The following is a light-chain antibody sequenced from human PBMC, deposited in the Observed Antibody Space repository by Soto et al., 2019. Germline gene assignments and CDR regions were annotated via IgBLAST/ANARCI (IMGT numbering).Light chain of an antibody. CDR1: NIGGKS. CDR3: QVWDSSSDPSYV. V-gene: IGLV3-21*02. J-gene: IGLJ1*01. CDR2: DDS. Sequence: SYELTQPPSVSVAPGQTARITCGGNNIGGKSVHWYQQKPGQAPVLVVYDDSDRPSGIPERFSGSNSGNTATLTISRVEAGDEADYYCQVWDSSSDPSYVFGTGTKLTVL.